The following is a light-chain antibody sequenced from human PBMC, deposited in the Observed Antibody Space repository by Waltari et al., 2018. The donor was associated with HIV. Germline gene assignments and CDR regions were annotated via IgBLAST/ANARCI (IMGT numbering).Light chain of an antibody. V-gene: IGLV2-23*02. J-gene: IGLJ1*01. CDR3: CSSAGPTEFCV. CDR1: SCNIGKYYL. Sequence: QSALTQQASVSWSLGQSITISCNGTSCNIGKYYLVSWYQQHPAQAPKLLLYEVTRRASGISGRFSASKSDSTASLTLSGLQAEDEAAYFCCSSAGPTEFCVFG. CDR2: EVT.